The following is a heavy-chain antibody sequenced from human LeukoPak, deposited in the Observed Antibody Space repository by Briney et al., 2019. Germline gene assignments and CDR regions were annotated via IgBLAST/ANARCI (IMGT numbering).Heavy chain of an antibody. D-gene: IGHD1-1*01. J-gene: IGHJ4*02. Sequence: GGSLRLSCAASGFSFSSYAMSWVREAPARGLEWVSSLRGNGDTFYADSVKGRFTLSRDDSRNTVYLQINNLRVEDTAVYYCAKANWVSNADAVSWGQGTVVTVSS. CDR2: LRGNGDT. V-gene: IGHV3-23*01. CDR3: AKANWVSNADAVS. CDR1: GFSFSSYA.